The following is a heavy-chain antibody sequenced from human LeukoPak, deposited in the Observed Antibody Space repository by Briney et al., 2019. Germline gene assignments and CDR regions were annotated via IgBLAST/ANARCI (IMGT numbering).Heavy chain of an antibody. V-gene: IGHV4-59*01. CDR1: GGSISSYY. CDR2: TYYSGST. Sequence: SETLSLTCTVSGGSISSYYWSWIRQPPGKGLEWIGYTYYSGSTNYNPSLKSRVTISVDTSKNQFSLKLSSVTAANTAVYYCARGGVAAAGTPYYYYGMDVWGQGTTVTVSS. CDR3: ARGGVAAAGTPYYYYGMDV. D-gene: IGHD6-13*01. J-gene: IGHJ6*02.